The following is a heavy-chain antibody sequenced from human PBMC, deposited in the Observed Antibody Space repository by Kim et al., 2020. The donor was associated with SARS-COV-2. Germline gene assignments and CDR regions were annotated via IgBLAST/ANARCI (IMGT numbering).Heavy chain of an antibody. CDR1: GYTFTSYY. CDR3: ARRATTTSYYYSMDV. J-gene: IGHJ6*02. CDR2: INPGGGST. V-gene: IGHV1-46*01. Sequence: ASVKVSCKASGYTFTSYYMHWVRQAPGQGLEWMGMINPGGGSTSNSQKFQGRVTMTRDTSTSTLYMELSSLASEDTAEYYCARRATTTSYYYSMDVWGQGTTVTVS. D-gene: IGHD4-17*01.